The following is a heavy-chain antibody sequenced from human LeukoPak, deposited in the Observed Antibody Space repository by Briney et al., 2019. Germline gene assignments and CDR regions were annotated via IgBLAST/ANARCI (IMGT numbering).Heavy chain of an antibody. CDR3: ARHRCGTSCQDTNFDY. J-gene: IGHJ4*02. V-gene: IGHV5-51*01. D-gene: IGHD2-2*01. CDR2: IYPGDSDT. CDR1: GYRFTTYW. Sequence: GESLKISCKASGYRFTTYWIGWVRQMPGKGLEWMGIIYPGDSDTTYSPSFQGQVTISADKSISTAYLQWSSLKASDTAMYYCARHRCGTSCQDTNFDYWGQGTLVTVSS.